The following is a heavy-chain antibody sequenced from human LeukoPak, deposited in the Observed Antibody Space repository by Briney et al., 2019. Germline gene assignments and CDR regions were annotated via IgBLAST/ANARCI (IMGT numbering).Heavy chain of an antibody. V-gene: IGHV4-39*01. D-gene: IGHD2-2*01. CDR1: AGSSSSSSYY. CDR3: SRRASRYQLLRVAWNDAFDI. CDR2: INHSGCT. Sequence: SETLFLACSVPAGSSSSSSYYWSCISQPSGKGLDWIGEINHSGCTNYNPSLNIRVAISLDTSMNQFSLTLSSGTAPVSAGYYCSRRASRYQLLRVAWNDAFDIWGQGTMVTVSS. J-gene: IGHJ3*02.